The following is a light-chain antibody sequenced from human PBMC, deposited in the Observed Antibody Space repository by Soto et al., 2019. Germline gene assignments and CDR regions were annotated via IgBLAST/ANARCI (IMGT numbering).Light chain of an antibody. CDR2: GAS. CDR3: QQYNNRPWT. J-gene: IGKJ1*01. CDR1: QRVSSN. V-gene: IGKV3-15*01. Sequence: EIVMTQSPATLSVSPGGRATVSCRASQRVSSNLVWYQQKPGQAPRLLIYGASTRATGIPARFSGSGSGTEFTLTISSLQSEDFAVYYCQQYNNRPWTFGQGTKVEIK.